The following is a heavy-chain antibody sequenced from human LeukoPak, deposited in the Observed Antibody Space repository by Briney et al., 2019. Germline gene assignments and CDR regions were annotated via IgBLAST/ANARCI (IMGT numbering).Heavy chain of an antibody. D-gene: IGHD6-6*01. V-gene: IGHV3-23*01. Sequence: GGSLRLSCAASGXTFSSYAMSWVRQAPGKGLEWVSAISGSGGSTYYADSVKGRFTISRDNSKNTLYLQMNSLRAEDTAVYYCAKVYDSSSSSWFDPWGQGTLVTVSS. CDR1: GXTFSSYA. CDR3: AKVYDSSSSSWFDP. J-gene: IGHJ5*02. CDR2: ISGSGGST.